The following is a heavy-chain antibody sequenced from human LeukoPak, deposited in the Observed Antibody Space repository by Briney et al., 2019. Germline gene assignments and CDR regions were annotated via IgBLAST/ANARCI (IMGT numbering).Heavy chain of an antibody. J-gene: IGHJ4*02. V-gene: IGHV4-39*07. CDR1: GGSISSSSYY. CDR3: ARDRGYCSSTSCQTRAAL. Sequence: SETLSLTCTVSGGSISSSSYYWGWIRQPPGKGLEWIGSIYHSGSTNYNPSLKSRVTISVDKSKNQFSLKLSSMTAADTAVYYCARDRGYCSSTSCQTRAALWGQGTLVTVSS. D-gene: IGHD2-2*01. CDR2: IYHSGST.